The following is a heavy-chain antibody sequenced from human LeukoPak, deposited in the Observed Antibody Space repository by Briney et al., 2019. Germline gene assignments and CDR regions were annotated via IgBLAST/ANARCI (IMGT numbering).Heavy chain of an antibody. D-gene: IGHD3-3*01. J-gene: IGHJ4*02. Sequence: SVKVSFKASGGTFISYAISWVRPAPGQGLAWMGGIIPIFGTANYAQKFQGRVTITTDESTSTAYMELSSLRSEDTAVYYCARGSNYDFWSGYYEDYWGQGTLVTVSS. CDR2: IIPIFGTA. CDR1: GGTFISYA. CDR3: ARGSNYDFWSGYYEDY. V-gene: IGHV1-69*05.